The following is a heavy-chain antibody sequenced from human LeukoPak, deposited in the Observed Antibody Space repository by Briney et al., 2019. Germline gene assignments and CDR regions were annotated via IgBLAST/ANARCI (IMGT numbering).Heavy chain of an antibody. CDR2: INPNSGGT. CDR3: ARDRIAARPFGWFDP. Sequence: GASVKVSCKASGYTFTGYDMHWVRQAPGQGLEGMGWINPNSGGTNYAPKFQGRVTMTKDTSISTAYMELSRLRSDDTPVYYCARDRIAARPFGWFDPWGKGTLVTVSS. J-gene: IGHJ5*02. V-gene: IGHV1-2*02. D-gene: IGHD6-6*01. CDR1: GYTFTGYD.